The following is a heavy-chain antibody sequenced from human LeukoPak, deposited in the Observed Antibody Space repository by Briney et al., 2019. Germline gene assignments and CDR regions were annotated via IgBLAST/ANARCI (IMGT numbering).Heavy chain of an antibody. V-gene: IGHV3-48*04. Sequence: GGSLRLSCAASGFTFSSYNMNWVRQAPGKGLEWVSYISSGSGTIYYADSVKGRFTISRDNAKDSLYLQMNSLRAEDTALYYCAKDPRPDGYNDDGYFDLWGRGTLVTVSS. D-gene: IGHD5-24*01. CDR1: GFTFSSYN. CDR3: AKDPRPDGYNDDGYFDL. J-gene: IGHJ2*01. CDR2: ISSGSGTI.